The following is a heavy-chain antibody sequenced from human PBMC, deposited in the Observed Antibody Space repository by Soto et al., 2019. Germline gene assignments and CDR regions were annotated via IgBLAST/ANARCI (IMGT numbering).Heavy chain of an antibody. J-gene: IGHJ4*02. Sequence: SETLSLTCTVSGGSISIYYWSWIRQPPGKGLEWIGYIYYSGSTNYNPSLKSRVTISVDTSKNQFSLNLSSVTATDTAVYCCARVRRCSYASYYFDYWGQGTLVTVSS. D-gene: IGHD5-18*01. CDR1: GGSISIYY. CDR3: ARVRRCSYASYYFDY. V-gene: IGHV4-59*01. CDR2: IYYSGST.